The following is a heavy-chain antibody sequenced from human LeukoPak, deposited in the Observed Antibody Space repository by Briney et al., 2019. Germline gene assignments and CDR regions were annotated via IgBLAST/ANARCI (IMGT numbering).Heavy chain of an antibody. V-gene: IGHV3-48*03. CDR3: ARGGIAAAQS. Sequence: GGSLRLSCAASGFTFSSYEMNWVRQAPGKGLEWVSYISSSGSTIYYADSVKGRFTISRGNAKNSLYLQMNSLRAEDTAVYYCARGGIAAAQSWGQGTLVTVSS. CDR1: GFTFSSYE. D-gene: IGHD6-13*01. J-gene: IGHJ4*02. CDR2: ISSSGSTI.